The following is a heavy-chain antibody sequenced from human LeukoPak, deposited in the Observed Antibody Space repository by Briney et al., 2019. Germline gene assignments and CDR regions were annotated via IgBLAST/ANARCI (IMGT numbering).Heavy chain of an antibody. V-gene: IGHV1-8*01. Sequence: ASVKVSCKASGYTFTSYDINWVRQATGQGLEWMGWVNPNSGNTGYAQKFQGRVTMTRNTSISTAYMELSSLRSEDTAVYYCARVGPVPYYYGMDVWGQGTTVTVSS. CDR1: GYTFTSYD. CDR3: ARVGPVPYYYGMDV. J-gene: IGHJ6*02. CDR2: VNPNSGNT. D-gene: IGHD1-14*01.